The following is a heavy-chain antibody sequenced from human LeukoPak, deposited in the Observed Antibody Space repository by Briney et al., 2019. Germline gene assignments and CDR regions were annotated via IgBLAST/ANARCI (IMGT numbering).Heavy chain of an antibody. CDR2: ISSSSSYT. V-gene: IGHV3-11*06. Sequence: GGSLRLSCAACGFTFSDYYMSWIRQAPGKGLEWVSYISSSSSYTNYADSVKGRFTISRDNAKNSLYLQMNSLRAEDTAVYYCARGDMTTLDGMDVWGQGTTVTVSS. CDR3: ARGDMTTLDGMDV. D-gene: IGHD4-11*01. CDR1: GFTFSDYY. J-gene: IGHJ6*02.